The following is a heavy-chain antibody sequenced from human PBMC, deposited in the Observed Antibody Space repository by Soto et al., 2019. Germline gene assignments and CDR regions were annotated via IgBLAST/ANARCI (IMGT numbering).Heavy chain of an antibody. CDR1: GGTFSSYA. D-gene: IGHD6-13*01. CDR3: ARVLGIAPGIAAAGTRDYYYYGMDV. V-gene: IGHV1-69*13. CDR2: IIPIFGTA. J-gene: IGHJ6*02. Sequence: SVKVSCKASGGTFSSYAISWVRQAPGQGLEWMGGIIPIFGTANYAQKFQGRVTITADESTSTAYMELSSLRSEDTAVYYCARVLGIAPGIAAAGTRDYYYYGMDVWGQGTTVTVSS.